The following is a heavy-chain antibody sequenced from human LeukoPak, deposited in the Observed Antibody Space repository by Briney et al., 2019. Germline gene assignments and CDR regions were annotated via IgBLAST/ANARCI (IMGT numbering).Heavy chain of an antibody. D-gene: IGHD1-1*01. Sequence: PSETLSLTFTVSGGSISSYYWSWIRQPPGKGLEWIGYIYYSGSTNYNPSLKSRVTISVDTSKNQFSLKLSSVTAADTAVYYCARLYNSDAFDIWGQGTMVTVSS. CDR2: IYYSGST. CDR3: ARLYNSDAFDI. CDR1: GGSISSYY. J-gene: IGHJ3*02. V-gene: IGHV4-59*01.